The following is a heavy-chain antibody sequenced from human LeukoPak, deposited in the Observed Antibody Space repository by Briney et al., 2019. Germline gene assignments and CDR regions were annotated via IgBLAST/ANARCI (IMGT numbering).Heavy chain of an antibody. CDR3: ARGVIGFGEFLDY. J-gene: IGHJ4*02. D-gene: IGHD3-10*01. CDR2: ISSSSSYT. V-gene: IGHV3-11*06. CDR1: GFTFSDYY. Sequence: GGSLRLSCAASGFTFSDYYMSWIRQAPGKGLEWVSYISSSSSYTNYADSVKGRFTISRDNAKNSLYLQMNSLRAEDTAVYYCARGVIGFGEFLDYWAQGTLVTVSS.